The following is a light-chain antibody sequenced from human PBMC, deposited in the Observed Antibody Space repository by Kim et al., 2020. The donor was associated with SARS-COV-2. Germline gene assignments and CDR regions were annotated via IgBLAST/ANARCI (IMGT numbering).Light chain of an antibody. CDR3: AAWDDSLNGRV. CDR2: SNN. CDR1: SSNIGSKT. V-gene: IGLV1-44*01. Sequence: QSVLTQPPSASGTPGQRVTISCSGSSSNIGSKTVSWYQQFPGTAPKLLIYSNNQRPSGVPDRFSGSKSGTSASLAISGLLSEDEADYYCAAWDDSLNGRVFGTGTKVTVL. J-gene: IGLJ1*01.